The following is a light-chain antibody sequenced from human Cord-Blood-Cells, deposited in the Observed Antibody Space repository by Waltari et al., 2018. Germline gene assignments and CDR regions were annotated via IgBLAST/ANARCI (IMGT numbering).Light chain of an antibody. J-gene: IGLJ3*02. V-gene: IGLV2-14*01. CDR1: TSDVGGYNH. Sequence: QSALTQPASVSGSPGQSSTISCTGTTSDVGGYNHVSWYQQHPGKAPKPMIYDVSNRPSGVSNRFSGSKSGNTASLTISGLQAEDEADYYCSSYTSSSTLEVFGGGTKLTVL. CDR2: DVS. CDR3: SSYTSSSTLEV.